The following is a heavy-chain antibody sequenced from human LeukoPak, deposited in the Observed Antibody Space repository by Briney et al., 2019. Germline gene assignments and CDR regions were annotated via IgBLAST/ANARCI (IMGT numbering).Heavy chain of an antibody. CDR3: ARSITMIAPEDV. J-gene: IGHJ6*02. CDR2: ISAYNGNT. V-gene: IGHV1-18*01. CDR1: GGTFSSYA. Sequence: ASVKVSCKASGGTFSSYAISWVRQAPGQGLEWMGWISAYNGNTNYAQKLQGRVTMTTDTSTSTAYMELRSLRSDDTAVYYCARSITMIAPEDVWGQGTTVTVSS. D-gene: IGHD3-22*01.